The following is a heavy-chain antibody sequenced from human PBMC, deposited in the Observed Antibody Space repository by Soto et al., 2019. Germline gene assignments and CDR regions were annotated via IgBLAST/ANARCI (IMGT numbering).Heavy chain of an antibody. CDR3: ASLFGP. CDR1: GGSIINTNW. J-gene: IGHJ5*02. V-gene: IGHV4-4*02. Sequence: QLQESGPGLVRPSGTLSLTCAVSGGSIINTNWWTWVRQPPGQGLEWMGEIYHTGTTSYIPSLKRRLTISVDKSRNQFSLILNSVTAADTAVYYCASLFGPWGQGTLVTVSS. D-gene: IGHD3-16*01. CDR2: IYHTGTT.